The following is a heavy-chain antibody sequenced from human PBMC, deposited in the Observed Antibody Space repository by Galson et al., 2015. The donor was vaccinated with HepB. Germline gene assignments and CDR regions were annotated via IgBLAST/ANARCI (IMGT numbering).Heavy chain of an antibody. Sequence: SLRLSCAASGFTFSSYWMSWVRQAPGKGLEWVANIKQDGSEKYYVDSVKGRFTISRDNAKNSLYLQMNSLRAEDTAVYYCARLLVGATFSYWYFDLWGRGTLVTVSS. CDR2: IKQDGSEK. CDR3: ARLLVGATFSYWYFDL. D-gene: IGHD1-26*01. J-gene: IGHJ2*01. CDR1: GFTFSSYW. V-gene: IGHV3-7*03.